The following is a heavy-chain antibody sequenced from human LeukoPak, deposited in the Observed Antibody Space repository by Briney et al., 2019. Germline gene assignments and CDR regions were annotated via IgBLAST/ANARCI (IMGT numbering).Heavy chain of an antibody. J-gene: IGHJ5*02. CDR3: ARENVHYDILTGDYLAWFDP. D-gene: IGHD3-9*01. V-gene: IGHV3-30*04. CDR2: ISYDGSKK. Sequence: PGRSLRLSCAASGFTFSSYAMHWVRQAPGKGLEWVAVISYDGSKKYYAGSVKGRFTISRDNSKNTLYLQMNSLRAEDKAVYYCARENVHYDILTGDYLAWFDPWGQGTLVTVSS. CDR1: GFTFSSYA.